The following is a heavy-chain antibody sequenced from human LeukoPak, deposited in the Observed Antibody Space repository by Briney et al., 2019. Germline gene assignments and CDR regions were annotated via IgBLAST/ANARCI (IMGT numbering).Heavy chain of an antibody. CDR1: GFTFSSYA. Sequence: PGGSLRLSCAASGFTFSSYAMSWDRQAPGKGLEWVSAISGSGGSTYYADSVKGRFTISRDNSKNTLYLQMNSLRAEDTAVYYCAKDSESSAAVAGSFDYWGQGTLVTVSS. CDR2: ISGSGGST. D-gene: IGHD6-19*01. J-gene: IGHJ4*02. CDR3: AKDSESSAAVAGSFDY. V-gene: IGHV3-23*01.